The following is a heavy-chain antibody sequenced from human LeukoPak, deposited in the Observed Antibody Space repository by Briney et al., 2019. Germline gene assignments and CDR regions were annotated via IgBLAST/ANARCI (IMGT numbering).Heavy chain of an antibody. CDR3: ARGRGAGDY. CDR2: INAGNGNT. J-gene: IGHJ4*02. D-gene: IGHD7-27*01. Sequence: ASVKVSCRASGYTFTDYYIHWVRQAPGQRLEWMGWINAGNGNTKYSQKFQGRVTITRDTSANTAYMELSNMRSEDTAVYYCARGRGAGDYWGQGTLVTVSS. V-gene: IGHV1/OR15-3*02. CDR1: GYTFTDYY.